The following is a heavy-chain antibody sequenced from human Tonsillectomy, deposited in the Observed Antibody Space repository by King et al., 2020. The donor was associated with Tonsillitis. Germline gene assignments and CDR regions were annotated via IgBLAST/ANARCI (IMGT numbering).Heavy chain of an antibody. CDR2: FTPVFGTS. CDR3: ARIHYGDFGD. V-gene: IGHV1-69*13. CDR1: GGSFSSYA. J-gene: IGHJ4*02. D-gene: IGHD4-17*01. Sequence: QLVQSGAEVKRPGSSIKISCKASGGSFSSYAVNWVRQAPGQGLEWLGAFTPVFGTSNYARKFQGRVTISADQLLSTSYMELSGLTFEDTAVYYCARIHYGDFGDWGQGTLVTVSS.